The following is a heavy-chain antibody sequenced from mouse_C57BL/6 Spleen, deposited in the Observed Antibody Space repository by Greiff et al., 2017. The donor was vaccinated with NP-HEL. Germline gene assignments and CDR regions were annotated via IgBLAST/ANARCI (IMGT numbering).Heavy chain of an antibody. Sequence: QVQLQQPGAELVKPGASVKLSCKASGYTFTSYWMHWVKQRPGRGLEWIGRIDPGSGGTKYNEKFKGQATLTADKSSSTAYMQLSSLTSEDSAVEYCARGGWDCYVDVWGTGTTVTVSS. V-gene: IGHV1-72*01. J-gene: IGHJ1*03. CDR1: GYTFTSYW. CDR3: ARGGWDCYVDV. D-gene: IGHD3-3*01. CDR2: IDPGSGGT.